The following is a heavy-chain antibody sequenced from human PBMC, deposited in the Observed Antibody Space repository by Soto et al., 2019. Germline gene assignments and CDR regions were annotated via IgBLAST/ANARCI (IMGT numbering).Heavy chain of an antibody. CDR1: GYTFTSYD. V-gene: IGHV1-2*04. J-gene: IGHJ4*02. CDR2: INPNSGGT. Sequence: ASVKVSCKASGYTFTSYDINWVRQATGQGLEWMGWINPNSGGTNYAQKFQGWVTMTRDTSISTAYMELSRLRSDDTAVYYCAREEVAAAGSRFDYWGQGTLVTVSS. CDR3: AREEVAAAGSRFDY. D-gene: IGHD6-13*01.